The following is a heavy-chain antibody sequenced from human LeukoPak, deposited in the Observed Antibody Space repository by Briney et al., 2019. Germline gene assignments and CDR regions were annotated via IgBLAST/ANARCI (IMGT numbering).Heavy chain of an antibody. CDR2: IKQDGSEK. J-gene: IGHJ4*02. Sequence: PGGSLRLSCAAAGFTFSSYWMSWVRQAPGKGLEWVANIKQDGSEKYYVDSVKGRFTISRDNAKNSLYLQMNSLRAEDTGVYYCARRQWLVAGGFDYWGQGTLVTVSS. CDR1: GFTFSSYW. D-gene: IGHD6-19*01. V-gene: IGHV3-7*01. CDR3: ARRQWLVAGGFDY.